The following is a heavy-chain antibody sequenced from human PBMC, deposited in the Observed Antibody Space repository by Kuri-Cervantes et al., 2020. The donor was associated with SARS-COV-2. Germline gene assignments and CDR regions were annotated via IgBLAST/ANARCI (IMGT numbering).Heavy chain of an antibody. V-gene: IGHV4-61*05. D-gene: IGHD6-19*01. Sequence: SETLSLTCTVSGGSISSTSYYWGWVRQPPGKGLEWIGYIYYSGSTNYNPSLKSRVTISVDTSKNQFSLKLSSVTAADTAVYYCARQGSSGWYLGYWGQGTLVTVSS. J-gene: IGHJ4*02. CDR2: IYYSGST. CDR1: GGSISSTSYY. CDR3: ARQGSSGWYLGY.